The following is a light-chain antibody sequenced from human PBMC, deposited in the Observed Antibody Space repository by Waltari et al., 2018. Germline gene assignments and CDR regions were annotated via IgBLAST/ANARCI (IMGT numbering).Light chain of an antibody. CDR2: AAS. Sequence: DIQMTQSPSSLSASVGDRVTITCRASQSISSYLNWYQQKPGKAPKLLIYAASSLQSGVPSRFSGSGSGTDFTLTISSPQPEDFATYYCQQSYSTLGTFGQGTKLEIK. V-gene: IGKV1-39*01. CDR1: QSISSY. CDR3: QQSYSTLGT. J-gene: IGKJ2*02.